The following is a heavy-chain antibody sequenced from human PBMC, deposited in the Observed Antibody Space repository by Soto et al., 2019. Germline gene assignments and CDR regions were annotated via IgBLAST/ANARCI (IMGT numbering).Heavy chain of an antibody. V-gene: IGHV4-30-4*01. D-gene: IGHD2-21*02. CDR2: IYYSGST. CDR3: ARDGGAVVTARNAFDI. CDR1: GGSISSGDYY. J-gene: IGHJ3*02. Sequence: SETLSLTCTVSGGSISSGDYYWSWIRQPSGKGLEWIGYIYYSGSTYYNPSLKSRVTISVDTSKNQFSLKLSSVTAADTAVYYCARDGGAVVTARNAFDIWVQGTMVT.